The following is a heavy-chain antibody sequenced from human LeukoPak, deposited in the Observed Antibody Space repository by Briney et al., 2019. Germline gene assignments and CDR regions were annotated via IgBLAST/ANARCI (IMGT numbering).Heavy chain of an antibody. CDR2: INHSGST. V-gene: IGHV4-34*01. CDR1: GGSFSGYY. D-gene: IGHD3-22*01. CDR3: ARYDSSAYLAAVDY. J-gene: IGHJ4*02. Sequence: PSETLSLTCAVYGGSFSGYYWSWIRQPPGKGLEWIGEINHSGSTNYNPSLKSRVTISVDTSKNQFSLKLSSVTAADTAVYYCARYDSSAYLAAVDYWGQGTLVTVSS.